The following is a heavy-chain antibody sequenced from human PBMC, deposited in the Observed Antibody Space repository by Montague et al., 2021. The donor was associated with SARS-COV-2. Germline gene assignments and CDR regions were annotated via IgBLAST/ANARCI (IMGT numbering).Heavy chain of an antibody. CDR3: ARVFPRWLQFDPYFDY. CDR1: GGPISSYY. V-gene: IGHV4-59*01. J-gene: IGHJ4*02. D-gene: IGHD5-24*01. CDR2: IYYSGST. Sequence: SETLSLTCTVSGGPISSYYWSWIRQPPGKGLERIGYIYYSGSTNYNPSLKSRVTISVDTSKNQFSLKLSSVTAADTAVYYCARVFPRWLQFDPYFDYWGQGTLVTVSS.